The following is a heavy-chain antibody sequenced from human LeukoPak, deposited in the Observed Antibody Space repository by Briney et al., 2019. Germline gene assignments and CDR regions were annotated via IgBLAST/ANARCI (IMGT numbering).Heavy chain of an antibody. V-gene: IGHV3-23*01. CDR1: GFTFSSYA. J-gene: IGHJ5*02. Sequence: PGGSLRLSCAASGFTFSSYAMSGVRQAPGKGGEGVAAISGSGGRTYYADSVRGGFTISRDNSKNTPYLQMNSLRAEDTAVYYCAKQDIVVVPAAMGGPNWFDPWGQGTLVTVSS. CDR3: AKQDIVVVPAAMGGPNWFDP. D-gene: IGHD2-2*01. CDR2: ISGSGGRT.